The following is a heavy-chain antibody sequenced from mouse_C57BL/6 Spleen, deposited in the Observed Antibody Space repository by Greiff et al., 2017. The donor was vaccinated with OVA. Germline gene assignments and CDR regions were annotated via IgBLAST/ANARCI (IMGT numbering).Heavy chain of an antibody. V-gene: IGHV1-66*01. CDR2: IYPGSGNT. D-gene: IGHD4-1*01. J-gene: IGHJ1*03. CDR1: GYSFTSYY. CDR3: ARLETGTDWYFDV. Sequence: QVQLQQSGPELVKPGASVKISCKASGYSFTSYYIHWVKQRPGQGLEWIGWIYPGSGNTKYNEKFKGKATLTADTSSSTAYMQLSSLTSEDSAVYYCARLETGTDWYFDVWGTGTTVTVSS.